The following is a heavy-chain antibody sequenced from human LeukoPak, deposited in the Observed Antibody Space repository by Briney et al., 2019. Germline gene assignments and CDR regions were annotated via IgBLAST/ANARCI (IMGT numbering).Heavy chain of an antibody. D-gene: IGHD2-2*02. CDR3: ARPYCSSTSCHKWAFDI. J-gene: IGHJ3*02. CDR1: GGTFSSYV. V-gene: IGHV1-69*05. CDR2: IIPIFGTA. Sequence: SVKVSCKASGGTFSSYVISWVRQAPGQGLEWMGGIIPIFGTANYAQKFQGRVTITTDESTSTAYMELSSLRSEDTAVYYCARPYCSSTSCHKWAFDIWGQGTMVTVSS.